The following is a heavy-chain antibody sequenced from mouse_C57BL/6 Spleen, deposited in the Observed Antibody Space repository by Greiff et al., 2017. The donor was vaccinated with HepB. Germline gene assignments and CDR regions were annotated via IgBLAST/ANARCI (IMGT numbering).Heavy chain of an antibody. CDR1: GFTFNTYA. CDR2: IRSKSSNYAT. CDR3: VRGGPYYGSSYGYFDV. J-gene: IGHJ1*03. D-gene: IGHD1-1*01. Sequence: EVQLVESGGGLVQPKGSLKLSCAASGFTFNTYAMHWVRQAPGKGLEWVARIRSKSSNYATYYADSVKDRFTISRDDSQSMLYLQMNNLKTEDTAMCYCVRGGPYYGSSYGYFDVWGTGTTVTVSS. V-gene: IGHV10-3*01.